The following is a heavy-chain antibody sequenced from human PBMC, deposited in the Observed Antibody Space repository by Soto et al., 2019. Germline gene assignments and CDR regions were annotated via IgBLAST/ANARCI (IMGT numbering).Heavy chain of an antibody. CDR3: VRDYLLTGFDP. Sequence: SETLSLTCTVSGGSISNYYWTWVRQPPGKGLEWIGYVYYSGSTNYNPSLESRVTISIDASKNQFSLKMKSVTAADTAVYYCVRDYLLTGFDPWGQGALVTVLL. CDR1: GGSISNYY. V-gene: IGHV4-59*01. J-gene: IGHJ5*02. CDR2: VYYSGST. D-gene: IGHD3-9*01.